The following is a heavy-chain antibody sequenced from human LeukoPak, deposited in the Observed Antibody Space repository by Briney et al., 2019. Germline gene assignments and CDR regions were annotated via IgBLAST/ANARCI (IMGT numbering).Heavy chain of an antibody. CDR2: IYHSGST. J-gene: IGHJ4*02. D-gene: IGHD5-12*01. CDR3: ARDEGGYSCPFPGDY. V-gene: IGHV4-38-2*02. Sequence: SETLSLTCAVSGYSISGGYYWGWIRRPPGRGLEWIGSIYHSGSTYYNSSLKSRVTISVDTSKNQYPLKMSSVTATDTAVYYCARDEGGYSCPFPGDYRGQGTLVTVSS. CDR1: GYSISGGYY.